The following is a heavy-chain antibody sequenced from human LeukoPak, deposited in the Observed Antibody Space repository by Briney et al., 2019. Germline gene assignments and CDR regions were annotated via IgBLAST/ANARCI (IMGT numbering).Heavy chain of an antibody. V-gene: IGHV1-2*02. D-gene: IGHD3-16*02. CDR3: ARDPLMITFGGVISNPSPGFDY. CDR1: GYTFTGYY. CDR2: INPNSGGT. J-gene: IGHJ4*02. Sequence: GASVKVSCKASGYTFTGYYMHWVRQAPGQGLEWMGWINPNSGGTNYAQKFQGRVTMTRDTSISTACMELSRLRSDDTAVYYCARDPLMITFGGVISNPSPGFDYWGQGTLVTVSS.